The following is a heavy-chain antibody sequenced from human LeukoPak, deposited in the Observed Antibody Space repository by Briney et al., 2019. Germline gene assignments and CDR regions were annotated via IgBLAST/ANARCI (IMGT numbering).Heavy chain of an antibody. D-gene: IGHD4-23*01. CDR1: GFTVSSNY. CDR3: ASRTTDYGGNY. Sequence: SGGSLRLSCAASGFTVSSNYMSWVRQAPGKGLEWVSAISGSGGSTYYADSVKGRFTISRDNSKNTLYLQMNSLRAEDTAVYYCASRTTDYGGNYWGQGTLVTVSS. J-gene: IGHJ4*02. CDR2: ISGSGGST. V-gene: IGHV3-23*01.